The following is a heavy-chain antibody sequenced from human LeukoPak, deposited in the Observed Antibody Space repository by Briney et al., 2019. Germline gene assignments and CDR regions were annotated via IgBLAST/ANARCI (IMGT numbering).Heavy chain of an antibody. CDR1: GGSVSSGGYY. CDR2: IYYSGST. V-gene: IGHV4-31*03. CDR3: ATTAYYFYVDV. Sequence: NTSETLTLTCTVSGGSVSSGGYYWSWIRQHPGKGLEWIGYIYYSGSTYYNPSLKSRLTISIDTSTNQFSLKLGSVTAADTAVYYCATTAYYFYVDVWGKGTTITVSS. D-gene: IGHD1-26*01. J-gene: IGHJ6*03.